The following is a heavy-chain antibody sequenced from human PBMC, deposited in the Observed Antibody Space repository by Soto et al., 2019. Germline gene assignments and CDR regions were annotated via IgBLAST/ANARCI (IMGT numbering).Heavy chain of an antibody. D-gene: IGHD2-15*01. Sequence: EVQLVESGGGLVQPGGSLKLSCAASGFTFSGSAMHWVRQASGKGLEWVGRVRSKANSYATAYAASVKGRFTISRDDSKNTAYLQMNSLKTEDTAVYYCTRTYAGYCSGGSCYSAPEYYMDVWGKGTTVTVSS. J-gene: IGHJ6*03. CDR1: GFTFSGSA. V-gene: IGHV3-73*01. CDR2: VRSKANSYAT. CDR3: TRTYAGYCSGGSCYSAPEYYMDV.